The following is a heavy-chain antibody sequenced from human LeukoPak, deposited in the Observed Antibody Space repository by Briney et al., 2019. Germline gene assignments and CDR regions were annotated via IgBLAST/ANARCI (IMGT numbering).Heavy chain of an antibody. V-gene: IGHV4-4*07. CDR2: IYTSGST. Sequence: PSETLSLTCTVSGGSISSYYWSWIRQPAGKGLEWIGRIYTSGSTNYNPSPKSRVTMSVDTSKNQFSLKLSSVTAADTAVYYCARLEYSSSRSWFDPWGQGTLVTASS. J-gene: IGHJ5*02. CDR1: GGSISSYY. D-gene: IGHD6-6*01. CDR3: ARLEYSSSRSWFDP.